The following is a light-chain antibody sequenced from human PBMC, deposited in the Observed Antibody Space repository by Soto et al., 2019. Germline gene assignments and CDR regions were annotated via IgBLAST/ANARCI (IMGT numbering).Light chain of an antibody. V-gene: IGLV2-14*01. CDR1: SSDVGGYDY. Sequence: QSALTQPASVSGSPGQSITISCTGSSSDVGGYDYVSWYQQHPGKAPKLMMYEVSNRPSGVSNRFSGSKSGNTASLTISGLQAEDEADYYCCSYTGSLTLLFGGGTKMTVL. CDR2: EVS. CDR3: CSYTGSLTLL. J-gene: IGLJ2*01.